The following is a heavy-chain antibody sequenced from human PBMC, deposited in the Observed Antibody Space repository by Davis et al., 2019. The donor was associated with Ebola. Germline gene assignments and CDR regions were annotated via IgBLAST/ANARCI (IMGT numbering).Heavy chain of an antibody. D-gene: IGHD5-24*01. Sequence: SVKVSCKASGGTFSSYAISWVRQAPGQGLEWMGRIIPILGIANYAQKFQGRVTITAEKSTSTDYMELSSLRSEETAVYYCARDLGMATIGNDYWGQGTLVTVSS. V-gene: IGHV1-69*04. CDR1: GGTFSSYA. J-gene: IGHJ4*02. CDR3: ARDLGMATIGNDY. CDR2: IIPILGIA.